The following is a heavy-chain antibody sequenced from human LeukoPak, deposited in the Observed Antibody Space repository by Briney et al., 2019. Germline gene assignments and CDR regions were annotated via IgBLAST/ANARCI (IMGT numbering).Heavy chain of an antibody. CDR3: ARGPVGSRAFDI. CDR2: INHSGST. CDR1: GGSFSGYY. V-gene: IGHV4-34*01. Sequence: SEALSLTCAVYGGSFSGYYWSWLRQPPGKGLEWIGEINHSGSTNYNPSLKSRVTISVDTSKNQFSLKLSSVTAAGTAVYYCARGPVGSRAFDIWGQGTMVTVSS. J-gene: IGHJ3*02. D-gene: IGHD1-26*01.